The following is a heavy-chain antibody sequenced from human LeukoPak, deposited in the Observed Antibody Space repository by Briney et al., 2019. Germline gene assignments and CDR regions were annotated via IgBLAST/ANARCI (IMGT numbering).Heavy chain of an antibody. CDR2: ISSSSSYI. CDR1: GFTFSDYS. Sequence: GGSLRLSCAASGFTFSDYSMNWVRDAPGKGLEWVSSISSSSSYIYYADSVKGRFTISRDNAKNSLYLQMNSLRADDTAVYYCARGAGTSTYGMDVWGQGTTVTVSS. CDR3: ARGAGTSTYGMDV. V-gene: IGHV3-21*01. J-gene: IGHJ6*02.